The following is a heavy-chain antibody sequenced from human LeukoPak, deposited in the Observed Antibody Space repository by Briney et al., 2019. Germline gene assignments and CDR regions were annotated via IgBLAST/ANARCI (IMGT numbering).Heavy chain of an antibody. J-gene: IGHJ5*02. CDR3: ATEATVAGTIPPLRRGNWFDP. Sequence: SETLSLTCAVYGGSFSGYYWSWIRQPPGKGLEWIGEINHSGSTNYNPSLKSRVTISVDTSKNQFSLKLSSVTAADTAVYYCATEATVAGTIPPLRRGNWFDPWGQGTLVTVSS. D-gene: IGHD6-19*01. V-gene: IGHV4-34*01. CDR2: INHSGST. CDR1: GGSFSGYY.